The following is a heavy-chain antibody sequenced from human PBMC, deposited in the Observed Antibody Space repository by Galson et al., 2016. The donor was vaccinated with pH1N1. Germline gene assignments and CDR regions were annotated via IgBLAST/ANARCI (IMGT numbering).Heavy chain of an antibody. V-gene: IGHV3-11*01. CDR2: IGSSGNV. D-gene: IGHD6-13*01. Sequence: SLRLSCAASGFTLSDYYMNWIRETPERGLEWLSSIGSSGNVAYADSVKGRFTISRDNAQNSLLLQMDSMRVDDTALYYCAREWGIGAAGPLDSCGQGALVIVSS. CDR1: GFTLSDYY. CDR3: AREWGIGAAGPLDS. J-gene: IGHJ4*02.